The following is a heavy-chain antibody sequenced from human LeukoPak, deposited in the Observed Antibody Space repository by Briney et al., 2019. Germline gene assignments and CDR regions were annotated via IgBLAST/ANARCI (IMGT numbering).Heavy chain of an antibody. CDR1: GFSISTYS. Sequence: GGSLRLSCADSGFSISTYSMNWVRQAPGKGLDRVSFLCSSGSYIYHADSVKGRFTIYRDNAKNSLYLQMNSLRAEDTAVYYCARDRDIVVDWGQGTLVTVS. D-gene: IGHD2-2*01. J-gene: IGHJ4*02. V-gene: IGHV3-21*05. CDR3: ARDRDIVVD. CDR2: LCSSGSYI.